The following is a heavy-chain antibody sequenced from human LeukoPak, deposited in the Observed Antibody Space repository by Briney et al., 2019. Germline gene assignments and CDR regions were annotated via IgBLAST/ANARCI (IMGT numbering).Heavy chain of an antibody. CDR1: GGSISSSSYF. Sequence: SETLSLTCTVSGGSISSSSYFWGWIRQPPGKGLEWIGSIYYTGSTYHNPSLKSRVTISVDTSKNQFFLKLSSVTAADTAVYYRVTMFYSSGRCQWFDPWGQGTLVTVSS. D-gene: IGHD6-19*01. J-gene: IGHJ5*02. CDR2: IYYTGST. V-gene: IGHV4-39*01. CDR3: VTMFYSSGRCQWFDP.